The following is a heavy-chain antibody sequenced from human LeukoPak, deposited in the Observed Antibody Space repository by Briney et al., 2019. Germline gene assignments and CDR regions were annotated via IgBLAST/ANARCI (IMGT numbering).Heavy chain of an antibody. CDR1: GYTFTGYY. Sequence: ASVKVSCKASGYTFTGYYMHWVRQAPGQGLEWMGWINPNSGGTNYAQKFQGRVTMTRDTSISTAYMELSRLRSDDTAVYYCARNFWSGYSNGATNAFDIWGQGTMVTVSS. CDR2: INPNSGGT. D-gene: IGHD3-3*01. J-gene: IGHJ3*02. CDR3: ARNFWSGYSNGATNAFDI. V-gene: IGHV1-2*02.